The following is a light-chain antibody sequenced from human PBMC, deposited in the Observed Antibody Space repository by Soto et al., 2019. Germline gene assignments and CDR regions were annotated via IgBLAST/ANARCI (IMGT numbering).Light chain of an antibody. V-gene: IGKV1-9*01. J-gene: IGKJ1*01. CDR2: AAS. CDR1: QGISTY. Sequence: DIQLTQSPSFLSASVGDRVTMTCRASQGISTYLAWYQQKPGKAPKLLIYAASTLQSGVPSRFSRSGSGTEFALAISRLQPEDFATYYSQQLITYPQTFGQGTKVDIK. CDR3: QQLITYPQT.